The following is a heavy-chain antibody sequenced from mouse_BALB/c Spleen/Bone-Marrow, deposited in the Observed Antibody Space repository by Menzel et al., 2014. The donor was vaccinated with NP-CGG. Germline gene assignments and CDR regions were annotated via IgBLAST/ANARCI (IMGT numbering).Heavy chain of an antibody. J-gene: IGHJ3*01. V-gene: IGHV7-1*02. D-gene: IGHD2-10*02. Sequence: DVMLVESGGGLVQPGGSLRFSCATSGFTFSDFYMEWVRRPPGKKLEWIAASRNKAKHYTTEYSASVKGRFIVSRDTSQSILYLQMHALIAEDTAIYYCARDVGYGNYFVYWGQGTLVTVSS. CDR1: GFTFSDFY. CDR2: SRNKAKHYTT. CDR3: ARDVGYGNYFVY.